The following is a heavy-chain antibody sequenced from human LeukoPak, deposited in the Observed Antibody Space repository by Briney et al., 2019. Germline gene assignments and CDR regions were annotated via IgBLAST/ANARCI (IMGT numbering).Heavy chain of an antibody. CDR1: GGSISSISSY. CDR2: IYYSGST. J-gene: IGHJ4*02. D-gene: IGHD6-13*01. Sequence: SQTLSLTCTVSGGSISSISSYWGWIRQPPGKGLEWIGSIYYSGSTYYNPSLKSRVTISVDTSKNQFSLELSSVTAADTAVYYCARHGYSSSWEFDYWGQGTLVTVSS. CDR3: ARHGYSSSWEFDY. V-gene: IGHV4-39*01.